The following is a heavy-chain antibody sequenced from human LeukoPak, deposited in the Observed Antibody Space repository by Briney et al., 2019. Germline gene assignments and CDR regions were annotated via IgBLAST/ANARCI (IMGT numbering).Heavy chain of an antibody. V-gene: IGHV1-2*02. D-gene: IGHD1-7*01. CDR3: ARHWDYLPHLQPIDY. J-gene: IGHJ4*02. Sequence: GASVKVSCKASGYTFTGYYMHWVRQAPGQGLEWMGWINPNSGGTNYAQKFQGRVTMTRDTSISTAYMGLSRLRSGDTAVYFCARHWDYLPHLQPIDYWGQGTLVTVSS. CDR1: GYTFTGYY. CDR2: INPNSGGT.